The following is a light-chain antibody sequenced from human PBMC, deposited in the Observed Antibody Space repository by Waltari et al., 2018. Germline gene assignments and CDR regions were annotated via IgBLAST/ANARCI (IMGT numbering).Light chain of an antibody. V-gene: IGKV3-15*01. CDR2: GAS. J-gene: IGKJ4*01. Sequence: EIVMTQSPATLSVSPGERATLSCRARQSVNSNLAWYQQKPGQAPRLLIYGASGRATGIPARFSGSGSGTEFTLTISSLQSEDFAVYYCQQYNNWPPLTFGGGTKVEIK. CDR1: QSVNSN. CDR3: QQYNNWPPLT.